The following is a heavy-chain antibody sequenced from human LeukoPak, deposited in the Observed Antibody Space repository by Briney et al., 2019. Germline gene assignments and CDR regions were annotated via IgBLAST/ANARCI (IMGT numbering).Heavy chain of an antibody. J-gene: IGHJ4*02. D-gene: IGHD1-26*01. CDR3: ARVPSDRGSYYFDY. Sequence: GGTLRLSCAASGFTFSSYWMSWVRQAPGKGLEWVANIKQDGREKYYVDSVKGRFTISRDNAKNSLYLQMNSLRAEDTAVYYCARVPSDRGSYYFDYWGQGPLVTVSS. CDR2: IKQDGREK. V-gene: IGHV3-7*01. CDR1: GFTFSSYW.